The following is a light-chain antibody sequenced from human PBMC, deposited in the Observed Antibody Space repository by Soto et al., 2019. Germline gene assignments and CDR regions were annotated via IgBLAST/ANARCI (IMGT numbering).Light chain of an antibody. J-gene: IGLJ1*01. CDR2: DDN. CDR1: SSNIGGNS. CDR3: GSWDSSLSAYV. V-gene: IGLV1-51*01. Sequence: SVLTQLPSVSAPPGQKVTISCSGSSSNIGGNSVSWYQQLPGTAPKLLIYDDNKRPSGIPDRFSGSKSGTSATLGITGFQTGDEADYYCGSWDSSLSAYVFGTGTKVTVL.